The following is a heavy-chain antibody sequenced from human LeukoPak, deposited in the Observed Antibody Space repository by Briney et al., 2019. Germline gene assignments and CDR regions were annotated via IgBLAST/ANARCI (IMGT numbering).Heavy chain of an antibody. CDR1: GYTFTGYY. CDR2: INPNSGGT. Sequence: GASVKVSCKASGYTFTGYYMHWVRQAPGQGLEWMGWINPNSGGTNYAQKFQGRVTMTRDTSTSTAYMELSRLRSDDTAVYYCARDITMVRGDPYWGQGTLVTVSS. J-gene: IGHJ4*02. CDR3: ARDITMVRGDPY. V-gene: IGHV1-2*02. D-gene: IGHD3-10*01.